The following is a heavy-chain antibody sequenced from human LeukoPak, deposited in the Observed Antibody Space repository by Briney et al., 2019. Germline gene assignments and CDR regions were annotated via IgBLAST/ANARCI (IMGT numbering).Heavy chain of an antibody. J-gene: IGHJ4*02. Sequence: GGSLRLSCAASGFTFSSYAMHWVRQAPGKGLEWVAVISYDGSNKYYADSVKGRFTISRDNSKNTLYLQMNSLRAEDTAVYYCATDRNSGYDYDYWGQGTLVTVSS. CDR3: ATDRNSGYDYDY. CDR1: GFTFSSYA. CDR2: ISYDGSNK. D-gene: IGHD5-12*01. V-gene: IGHV3-30-3*01.